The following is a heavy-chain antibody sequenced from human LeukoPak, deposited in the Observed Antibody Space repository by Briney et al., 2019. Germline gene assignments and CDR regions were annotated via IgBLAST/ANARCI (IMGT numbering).Heavy chain of an antibody. D-gene: IGHD3-9*01. J-gene: IGHJ6*02. CDR1: GGSISSYY. Sequence: SETLSLTCTVSGGSISSYYWSWIRQPAGKGLDWIGRIYTSGSTNYNPSLKSRVTMSVDTSKDQFSLKLSSVTAADTAVYYCARGLTGYPTYYYYYYGMDVWGQGTTVTVSS. V-gene: IGHV4-4*07. CDR2: IYTSGST. CDR3: ARGLTGYPTYYYYYYGMDV.